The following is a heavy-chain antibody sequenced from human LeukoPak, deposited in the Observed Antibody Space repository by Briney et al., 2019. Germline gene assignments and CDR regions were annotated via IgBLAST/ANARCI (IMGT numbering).Heavy chain of an antibody. CDR3: AREGRWPLAFDI. V-gene: IGHV3-30-3*01. D-gene: IGHD4-23*01. CDR2: ISYDGSNK. Sequence: GGSLRLSCAASGFTFSSYAMHWVRQAPGKGLEWVAVISYDGSNKYYADSVKGRFTISRDNSKNTLYLQMNSLRAEDTAVYYCAREGRWPLAFDIWGQGTMVTVSS. CDR1: GFTFSSYA. J-gene: IGHJ3*02.